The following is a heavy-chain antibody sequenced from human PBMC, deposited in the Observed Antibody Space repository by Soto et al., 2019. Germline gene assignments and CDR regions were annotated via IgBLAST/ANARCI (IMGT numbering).Heavy chain of an antibody. CDR1: GGSISSYY. J-gene: IGHJ5*02. Sequence: SETLSLTCTVSGGSISSYYWSWIRQPPGKGLEWIGYIYYSGSTNYNPSLKSRVTISVDTSKIQFSLKLISVTAADAAVYYCARETYISSNWFDPWGQGTLVTVSS. V-gene: IGHV4-59*01. CDR3: ARETYISSNWFDP. CDR2: IYYSGST. D-gene: IGHD6-13*01.